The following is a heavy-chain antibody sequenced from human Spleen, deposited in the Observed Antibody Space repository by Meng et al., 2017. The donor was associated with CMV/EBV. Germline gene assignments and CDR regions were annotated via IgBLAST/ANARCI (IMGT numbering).Heavy chain of an antibody. CDR1: GGTFSSYA. CDR3: ARDRHSYGPNDAFDI. CDR2: IIPILGIV. J-gene: IGHJ3*02. V-gene: IGHV1-69*10. D-gene: IGHD5-18*01. Sequence: SVKVSCKASGGTFSSYAISWVRQAPGQGLEWMGGIIPILGIVNYAQKFQGRVTITADKSTSTAYMELSSLRSEDTAVYYCARDRHSYGPNDAFDIWGQGTMVTVSS.